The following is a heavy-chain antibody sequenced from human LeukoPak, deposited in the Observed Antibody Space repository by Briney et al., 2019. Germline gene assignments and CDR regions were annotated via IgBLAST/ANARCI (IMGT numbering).Heavy chain of an antibody. V-gene: IGHV3-53*05. CDR2: IYSGGSI. CDR3: AKGPSGSYYVW. D-gene: IGHD1-26*01. J-gene: IGHJ4*02. Sequence: GGSLRLSCAASGFTVSSNYMTWVRQAPGKGLEWVSVIYSGGSIYYADSVKGRFTISRDNSKNSLYLQMNSLRTEDTALYYCAKGPSGSYYVWWGQGTLVTVSS. CDR1: GFTVSSNY.